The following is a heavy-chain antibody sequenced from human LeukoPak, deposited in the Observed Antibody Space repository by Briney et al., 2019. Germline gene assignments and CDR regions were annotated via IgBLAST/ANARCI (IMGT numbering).Heavy chain of an antibody. V-gene: IGHV4-39*01. Sequence: ETLSLTCTVSGGSISSSSYYWGWIRQPPGKGLEWIGTIYYTGSTYYNPSLKSRVTISVDTSKNQFSLKLSSVTAADTAVYYCARRGYNYGILHYWGQGTLVTVSS. CDR2: IYYTGST. D-gene: IGHD5-18*01. CDR1: GGSISSSSYY. CDR3: ARRGYNYGILHY. J-gene: IGHJ4*02.